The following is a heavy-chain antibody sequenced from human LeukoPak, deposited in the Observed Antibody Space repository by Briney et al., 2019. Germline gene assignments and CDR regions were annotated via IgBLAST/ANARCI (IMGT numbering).Heavy chain of an antibody. CDR2: LSPEGSDK. V-gene: IGHV3-7*01. D-gene: IGHD3-16*01. CDR3: ARDAYTSASDS. CDR1: GFSFRTYW. Sequence: GGSLRLSCAASGFSFRTYWMTWVRQAPGKGLEWVANLSPEGSDKFYVDSVKGRFTIFRDNAKSSVYLQMSSLRVEDTAVYYCARDAYTSASDSWGQGTLVTVSS. J-gene: IGHJ5*01.